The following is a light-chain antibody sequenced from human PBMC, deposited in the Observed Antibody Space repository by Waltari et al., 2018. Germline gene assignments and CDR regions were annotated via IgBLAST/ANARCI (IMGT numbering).Light chain of an antibody. CDR1: QSVSSH. CDR3: QQYANWVYT. V-gene: IGKV3-15*01. Sequence: DITMTQSPATLSVSPGERATLSCRASQSVSSHLAWYQQIPGQPPRLLIYDSSTRATGIPARCSGSGSGTEFTLTISSLQSEDFAVYCCQQYANWVYTFGQGTKLEIK. CDR2: DSS. J-gene: IGKJ2*01.